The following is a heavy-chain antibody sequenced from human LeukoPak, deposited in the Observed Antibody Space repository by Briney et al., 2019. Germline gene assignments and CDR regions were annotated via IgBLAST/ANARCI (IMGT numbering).Heavy chain of an antibody. Sequence: GESLQISCKGSGYSFTTYWIGWVRQMPGKGLEWMGIIYPGDSDTRYSPSFQGQVTISADKFISTAYLQRSSLKASDTAMYYCARVAKTGYSSSSDYFDYWGQGTLVTVSS. CDR2: IYPGDSDT. J-gene: IGHJ4*02. V-gene: IGHV5-51*01. D-gene: IGHD6-6*01. CDR1: GYSFTTYW. CDR3: ARVAKTGYSSSSDYFDY.